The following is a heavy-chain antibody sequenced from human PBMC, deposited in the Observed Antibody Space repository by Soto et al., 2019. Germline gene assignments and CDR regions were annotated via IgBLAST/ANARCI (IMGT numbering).Heavy chain of an antibody. Sequence: GESLKISCAASGFTFSSYAMSWVRQAPGKGLEWVSAISGSGGSTYYADSVKGRFTISRDNSKNTLYLQMNSLRAEDTAVYYCAKVGGVGATIAFDIWGQGTMVTVSS. J-gene: IGHJ3*02. CDR1: GFTFSSYA. D-gene: IGHD1-26*01. V-gene: IGHV3-23*01. CDR3: AKVGGVGATIAFDI. CDR2: ISGSGGST.